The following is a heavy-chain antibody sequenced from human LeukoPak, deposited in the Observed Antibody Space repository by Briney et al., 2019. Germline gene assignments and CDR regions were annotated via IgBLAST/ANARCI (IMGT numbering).Heavy chain of an antibody. V-gene: IGHV4-59*08. D-gene: IGHD4-17*01. CDR1: GGSISSYY. CDR2: IYYSGST. CDR3: ARVYGDLDAFDI. J-gene: IGHJ3*02. Sequence: SETLSLTCTVSGGSISSYYWSWIRQPPGKGLEWIGYIYYSGSTNYNPSLKSRVTISVDTSKNQFSLKLSSVTAADTAVYYCARVYGDLDAFDIWGQGTMVTVSS.